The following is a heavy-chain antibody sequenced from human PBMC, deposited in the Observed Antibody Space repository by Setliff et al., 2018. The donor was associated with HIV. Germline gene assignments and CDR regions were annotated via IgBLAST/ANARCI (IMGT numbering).Heavy chain of an antibody. V-gene: IGHV4-59*01. CDR2: IYYSGST. Sequence: PSETLSLTCTVSGGSISSYYWSWIRQPPGKGLEWIGYIYYSGSTNYNPSLKSRVTISVDTSKNQFSLKLSSVTAADTAVYYCARSYPSRGPLPEDYWSQGTLVTVSS. D-gene: IGHD5-12*01. J-gene: IGHJ4*02. CDR1: GGSISSYY. CDR3: ARSYPSRGPLPEDY.